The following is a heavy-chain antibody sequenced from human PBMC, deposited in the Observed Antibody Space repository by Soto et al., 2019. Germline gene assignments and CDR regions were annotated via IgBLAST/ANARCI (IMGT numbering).Heavy chain of an antibody. Sequence: PILSCAASGVTCSAYWMSWVRQGPGKGLEWVGNIEHGGGEKNYVDSVKGRFTISRDNTKNSVFLQMNRLSTADTAVYFCATVRDGFNHYFYYWGQGALVTVSA. D-gene: IGHD3-16*02. CDR2: IEHGGGEK. CDR3: ATVRDGFNHYFYY. J-gene: IGHJ4*02. CDR1: GVTCSAYW. V-gene: IGHV3-7*03.